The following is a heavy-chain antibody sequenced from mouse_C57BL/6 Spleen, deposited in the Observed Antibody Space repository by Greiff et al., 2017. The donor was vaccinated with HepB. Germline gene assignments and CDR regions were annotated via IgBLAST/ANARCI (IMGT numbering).Heavy chain of an antibody. D-gene: IGHD2-1*01. CDR2: INPSTGGT. J-gene: IGHJ3*01. CDR3: AREEVYGNYPSFAY. V-gene: IGHV1-42*01. CDR1: GYSFTGYY. Sequence: LQQSGPELVKPGASVKISCKASGYSFTGYYMNWVKQSPEKSLEWIGEINPSTGGTTYNQKFKAKATLTVDKSSSTAYMQLKSLTSEDSAVYYCAREEVYGNYPSFAYWGQGTLVTVSA.